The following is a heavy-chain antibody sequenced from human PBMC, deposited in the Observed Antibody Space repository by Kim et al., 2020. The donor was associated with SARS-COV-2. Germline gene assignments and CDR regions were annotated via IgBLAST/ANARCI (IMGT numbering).Heavy chain of an antibody. CDR2: IYSSGST. J-gene: IGHJ4*02. CDR1: GGSFNTYY. Sequence: SETLSLTCTVSGGSFNTYYWSWIRQPPGKGLDLIGYIYSSGSTNYNPSLESRVTISLDTSKNQFSLKLSSVTAADTAVYYCARVPPVVTPMAFDYWGQGALVTVSS. CDR3: ARVPPVVTPMAFDY. V-gene: IGHV4-59*01. D-gene: IGHD2-21*02.